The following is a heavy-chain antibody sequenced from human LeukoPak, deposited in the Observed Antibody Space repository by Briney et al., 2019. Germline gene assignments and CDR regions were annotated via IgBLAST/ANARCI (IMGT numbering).Heavy chain of an antibody. V-gene: IGHV4-61*02. Sequence: PSQTLSLTCTVSGGSISSGNYYWTWIRQSAEKGLEWIGRIYISGSTNYNPSLKSRVTISVDTSKNQFSLKLSSVTAADTAVYYCARRVSHDAFDIWGQGTMVTVSS. J-gene: IGHJ3*02. CDR2: IYISGST. CDR3: ARRVSHDAFDI. CDR1: GGSISSGNYY.